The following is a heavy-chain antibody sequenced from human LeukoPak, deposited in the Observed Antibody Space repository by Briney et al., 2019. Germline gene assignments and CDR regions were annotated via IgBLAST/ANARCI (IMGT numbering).Heavy chain of an antibody. Sequence: PGGSLRLSCAASGFTFSSYSMNWVRQAPGKGLEWVSVIYSGGSTYYADSVKGRFTISRDNSKNTLYLQMNSLRAEDTAVYYCARGALLDYWGQGTLVTVSS. CDR2: IYSGGST. CDR3: ARGALLDY. V-gene: IGHV3-53*01. CDR1: GFTFSSYS. D-gene: IGHD1-26*01. J-gene: IGHJ4*02.